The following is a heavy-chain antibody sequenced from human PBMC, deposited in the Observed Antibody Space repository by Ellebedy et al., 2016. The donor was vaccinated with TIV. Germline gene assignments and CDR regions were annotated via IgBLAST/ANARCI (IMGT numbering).Heavy chain of an antibody. Sequence: PGGSLRLSCAASGFTFSTYWMSWVRQAPGKGLEWVAKIKQDGSEKHYVDSVKGRFTIFRDNAKNSLYLQMNSLRAEDTDVYYCVRVKPAAAVFDYWGQGTVLTVSS. V-gene: IGHV3-7*03. D-gene: IGHD6-13*01. CDR3: VRVKPAAAVFDY. CDR1: GFTFSTYW. J-gene: IGHJ4*02. CDR2: IKQDGSEK.